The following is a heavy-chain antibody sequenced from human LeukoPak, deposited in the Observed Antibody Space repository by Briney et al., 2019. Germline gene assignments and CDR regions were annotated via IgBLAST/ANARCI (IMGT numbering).Heavy chain of an antibody. CDR1: GGSFSGYY. Sequence: SETLPLTCAVYGGSFSGYYWSWIREPPGKALEWIGEINHSGNTNYNPSLKSRVTMSVDTSKNQFSLKLSSLTAADTAMYYCARREPHGDYGGKIRYYYYMDVWGKGTTITISS. CDR2: INHSGNT. CDR3: ARREPHGDYGGKIRYYYYMDV. D-gene: IGHD4-23*01. J-gene: IGHJ6*03. V-gene: IGHV4-34*01.